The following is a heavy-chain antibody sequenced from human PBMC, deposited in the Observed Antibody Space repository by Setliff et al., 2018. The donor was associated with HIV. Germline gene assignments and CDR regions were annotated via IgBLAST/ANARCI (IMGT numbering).Heavy chain of an antibody. D-gene: IGHD3-10*01. CDR1: GGSMNSDSYS. V-gene: IGHV4-61*09. CDR2: IYVGGSV. CDR3: ARGPSINTIRARGYYMDV. J-gene: IGHJ6*03. Sequence: PSETLSLTCTVSGGSMNSDSYSWTWLRQPAGKGPELIGHIYVGGSVIYNPSLASRVTISMVPSKNQFSLDLSSVTAADTAVYFCARGPSINTIRARGYYMDVWAKGTTVTVSS.